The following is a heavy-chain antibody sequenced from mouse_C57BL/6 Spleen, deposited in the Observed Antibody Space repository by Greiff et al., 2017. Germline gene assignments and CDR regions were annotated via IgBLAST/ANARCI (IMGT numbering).Heavy chain of an antibody. J-gene: IGHJ3*01. CDR1: GFSFTSYG. V-gene: IGHV2-3*01. CDR3: ARGRGFAY. D-gene: IGHD4-1*01. CDR2: IWGGGGT. Sequence: QVQLQESGPGLVAPSQSLSITCTVSGFSFTSYGVSWVRQPPGQGLEWLGVIWGGGGTTYHSALISRLSVSTDNTTSHVFLNLNSLETDDTATYCCARGRGFAYWGQGTLVTVSA.